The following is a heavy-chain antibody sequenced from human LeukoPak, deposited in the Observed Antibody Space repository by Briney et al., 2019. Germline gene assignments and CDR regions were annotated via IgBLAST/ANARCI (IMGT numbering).Heavy chain of an antibody. Sequence: PSETLSLTCTVSGGSISSYYWSWIRQSPGKGPEWIGYIYSSGNTNYNPSLKSRVTMSVDTSKNKFSLKVRSVTAADTAVYYCARYTSMVAFHAHGFDIWGQGTLVTVSS. CDR1: GGSISSYY. D-gene: IGHD5-18*01. CDR2: IYSSGNT. CDR3: ARYTSMVAFHAHGFDI. V-gene: IGHV4-59*01. J-gene: IGHJ3*02.